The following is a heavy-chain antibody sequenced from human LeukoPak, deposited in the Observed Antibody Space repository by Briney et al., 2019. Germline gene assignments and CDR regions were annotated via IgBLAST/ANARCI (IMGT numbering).Heavy chain of an antibody. V-gene: IGHV3-23*01. Sequence: PGGSLRLSCAASGFTFSSYAMSWVRQAPGKGLEWVSAISGSGGSTYYADSVKGRFTISRDNSKNTLYLQMNSLRAEDTAVYYCAKVLGYCSGGSCSYGAFDIWGQGTMVTVSS. J-gene: IGHJ3*02. CDR3: AKVLGYCSGGSCSYGAFDI. CDR2: ISGSGGST. D-gene: IGHD2-15*01. CDR1: GFTFSSYA.